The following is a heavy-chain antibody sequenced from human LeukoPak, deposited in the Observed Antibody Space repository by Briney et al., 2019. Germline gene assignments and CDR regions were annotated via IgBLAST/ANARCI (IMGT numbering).Heavy chain of an antibody. CDR1: DRSITNYY. D-gene: IGHD5-18*01. J-gene: IGHJ4*02. Sequence: SETLSLTCTVSDRSITNYYWTWSRQPPGKGLEWIGYIYFSGTANYNPSLKSRVTMSVDTSKDQFSLKLNSVTAADTAVYYCARGQGYGLLNALDYWGQGTLVTVSS. CDR2: IYFSGTA. CDR3: ARGQGYGLLNALDY. V-gene: IGHV4-59*01.